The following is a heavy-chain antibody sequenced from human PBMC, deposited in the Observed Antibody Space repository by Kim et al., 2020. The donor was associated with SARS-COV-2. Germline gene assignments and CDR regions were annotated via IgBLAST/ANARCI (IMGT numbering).Heavy chain of an antibody. CDR3: ARHDRGSGPPGS. CDR1: GGSISYYY. J-gene: IGHJ5*02. Sequence: SETLSLTCTVSGGSISYYYWSWIRQPPGKGLEWIGNIYYSGSTNYNPSLKSRVTISVDTSKNQFSLKLSSVTAADTAVYYCARHDRGSGPPGSWGQGTLV. D-gene: IGHD2-15*01. V-gene: IGHV4-59*08. CDR2: IYYSGST.